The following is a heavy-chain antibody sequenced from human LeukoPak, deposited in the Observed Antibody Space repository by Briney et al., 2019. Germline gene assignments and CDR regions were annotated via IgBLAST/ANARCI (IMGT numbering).Heavy chain of an antibody. D-gene: IGHD2-2*02. Sequence: PSQTLSLTCTVSGGSISSGGYFWSWIRQHPGKGLERIGYIYYSGSTYYNPSLKSRVTISVDTSKNQFSLKLSSVTAADTAVYYCARVFRYCSSTSCYKSYYYYGMDVWGQGTTVTVSS. CDR2: IYYSGST. J-gene: IGHJ6*02. CDR3: ARVFRYCSSTSCYKSYYYYGMDV. CDR1: GGSISSGGYF. V-gene: IGHV4-31*03.